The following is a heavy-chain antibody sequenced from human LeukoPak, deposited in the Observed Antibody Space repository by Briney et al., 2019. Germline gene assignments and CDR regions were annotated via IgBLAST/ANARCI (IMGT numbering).Heavy chain of an antibody. V-gene: IGHV3-7*01. CDR3: AELGITMIGGV. Sequence: GGSLRLSCAASGFIFSDHWMTWVRQTPGKGLEWVANIKEDGSEKYYADSVKGRFTISRDNAKNSLYLQMNSLRAEDTAVYYCAELGITMIGGVWGKGTTVTISS. CDR2: IKEDGSEK. CDR1: GFIFSDHW. J-gene: IGHJ6*04. D-gene: IGHD3-10*02.